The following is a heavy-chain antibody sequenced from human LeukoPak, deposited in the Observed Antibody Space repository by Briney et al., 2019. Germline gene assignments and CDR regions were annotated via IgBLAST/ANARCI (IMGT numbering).Heavy chain of an antibody. V-gene: IGHV3-23*01. J-gene: IGHJ4*02. CDR3: AKDLIGSSGWYDY. D-gene: IGHD6-19*01. CDR1: RFTFSSYG. Sequence: GGSLRLSCAASRFTFSSYGMSWVRQAPGKGLEWVSAISGSGGSTYYADSVKGRFTISRDNSKNTLYLQMNSLRAEDTAVYYCAKDLIGSSGWYDYWGQGTLVTVSS. CDR2: ISGSGGST.